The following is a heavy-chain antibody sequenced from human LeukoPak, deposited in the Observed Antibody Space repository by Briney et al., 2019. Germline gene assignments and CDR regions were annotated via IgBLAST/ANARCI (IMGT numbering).Heavy chain of an antibody. CDR3: ARETNVSHDSSGYYYFDY. CDR2: TYYRSKWYN. CDR1: GDSVSSNTGA. V-gene: IGHV6-1*01. Sequence: PSQTLSLTCAISGDSVSSNTGAWNWIRQSPSRGLERLGKTYYRSKWYNDYAVSVKSRIAVNPDTSKNQFYLQLNSVTPEDTAVYYCARETNVSHDSSGYYYFDYWSQGTLVSVSS. J-gene: IGHJ4*02. D-gene: IGHD3-22*01.